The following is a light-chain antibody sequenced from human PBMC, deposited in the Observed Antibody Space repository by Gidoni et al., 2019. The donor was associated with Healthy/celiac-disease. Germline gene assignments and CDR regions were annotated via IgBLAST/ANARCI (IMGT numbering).Light chain of an antibody. CDR2: WAS. Sequence: DIVMTQSPDSLAVSLGERATINCKSSQSVLYSSNSKNYLAWYQQKPGQQPKLLIYWASTRESGVPDRFSGSGSGTDFTLTISSLQAEDVAIYYCQQYYSTPLTFGQGTKLEIK. V-gene: IGKV4-1*01. J-gene: IGKJ2*01. CDR1: QSVLYSSNSKNY. CDR3: QQYYSTPLT.